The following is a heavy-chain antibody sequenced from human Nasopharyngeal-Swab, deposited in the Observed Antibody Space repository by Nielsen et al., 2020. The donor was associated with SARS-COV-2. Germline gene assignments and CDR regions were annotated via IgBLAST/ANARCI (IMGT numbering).Heavy chain of an antibody. D-gene: IGHD2-2*01. J-gene: IGHJ6*02. CDR1: GYTFTSYA. V-gene: IGHV1-3*01. Sequence: ASVKVSCKASGYTFTSYAMHWVRQAPGQRLEWMGWINAGNGNTKYSQKFQGRVTITRDTSASTAYMELSSPRSEDTAVYYCARDKYAYGMDVWGQGTTVTVSS. CDR2: INAGNGNT. CDR3: ARDKYAYGMDV.